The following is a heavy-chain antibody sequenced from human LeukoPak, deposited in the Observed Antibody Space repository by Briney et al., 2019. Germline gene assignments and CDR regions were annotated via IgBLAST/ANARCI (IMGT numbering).Heavy chain of an antibody. CDR3: ARDGAATEGILDY. CDR1: GFTFSSYW. V-gene: IGHV3-7*01. CDR2: IKQDGSEK. J-gene: IGHJ4*02. D-gene: IGHD2-15*01. Sequence: GGSLRLSRAASGFTFSSYWMSWVRQAPGKGLEWVANIKQDGSEKYYVDSVKGRFTISRDNAKNSLYLQMNSLRAEDTAVYYCARDGAATEGILDYWGQGTLVTVSS.